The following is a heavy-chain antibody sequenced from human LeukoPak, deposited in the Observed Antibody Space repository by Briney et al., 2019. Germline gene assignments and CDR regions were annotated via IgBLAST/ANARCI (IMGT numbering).Heavy chain of an antibody. D-gene: IGHD3-22*01. V-gene: IGHV4-4*07. Sequence: SETLSLTCTVSGGSISSYYWSWIRQPAGKGLEWIGRIYTSESTNYNPSLKSRVTMSVDTSKNQFSLKLSSVTAADTAVYYCARGRYYDSSGYYGNYFDYWGQGTLVTVSS. CDR1: GGSISSYY. CDR2: IYTSEST. CDR3: ARGRYYDSSGYYGNYFDY. J-gene: IGHJ4*02.